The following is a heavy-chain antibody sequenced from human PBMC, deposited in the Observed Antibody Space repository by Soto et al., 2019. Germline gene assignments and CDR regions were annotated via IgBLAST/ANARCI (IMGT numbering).Heavy chain of an antibody. J-gene: IGHJ6*02. CDR3: ACGYSYGYYYYYVMDV. CDR2: INHSGST. Sequence: SETLSLTCDVYGGSFSGYYWSWIRQPPGKGLEWIGEINHSGSTNYNPSLKSRVTISVDTSKNQFSLKLSSVTAADTAVYYCACGYSYGYYYYYVMDVWGQGTTVTVSS. CDR1: GGSFSGYY. V-gene: IGHV4-34*01. D-gene: IGHD5-18*01.